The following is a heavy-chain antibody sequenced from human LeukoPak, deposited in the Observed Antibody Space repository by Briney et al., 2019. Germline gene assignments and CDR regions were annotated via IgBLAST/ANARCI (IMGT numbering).Heavy chain of an antibody. CDR1: GYSFIVYY. D-gene: IGHD3-10*01. V-gene: IGHV1-2*02. CDR2: INPRSGET. J-gene: IGHJ4*02. Sequence: ASVKVSCKASGYSFIVYYIHWVRQAPAQGLEWMGWINPRSGETHYAQQFQGRLTMTRDTSISTAYMELSRLTSDDTAVYFCVRDWELRYSQGGFDYWGQGTLVTVSS. CDR3: VRDWELRYSQGGFDY.